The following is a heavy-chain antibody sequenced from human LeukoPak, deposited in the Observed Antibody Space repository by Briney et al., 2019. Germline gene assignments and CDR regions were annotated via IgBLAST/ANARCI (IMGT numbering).Heavy chain of an antibody. Sequence: PGGSLRLSCAASVFTFSSYAMSWVRQAPGKGLEWVSAISGSGGSTYYADSVKGRFTISRDNSKNTLYLQMNSLRAEDTAVYYCAKDPNPSSGYYLDAFDIWGQGTMVTVSS. J-gene: IGHJ3*02. CDR1: VFTFSSYA. CDR2: ISGSGGST. CDR3: AKDPNPSSGYYLDAFDI. V-gene: IGHV3-23*01. D-gene: IGHD3-22*01.